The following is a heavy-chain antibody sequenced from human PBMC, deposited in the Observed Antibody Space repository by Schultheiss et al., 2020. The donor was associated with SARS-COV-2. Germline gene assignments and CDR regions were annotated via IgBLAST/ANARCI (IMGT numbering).Heavy chain of an antibody. CDR1: GYTFTSYG. Sequence: ASVKVSCKASGYTFTSYGISWVRQAPGQGLEWMGWISAYNGNTNYAQKLQGRVTMTTDTSTSTAYMELRSLRSDDTAVYYCAKAEGIAVAGLVYYWGQGTLVTVSS. CDR3: AKAEGIAVAGLVYY. V-gene: IGHV1-18*01. D-gene: IGHD6-19*01. CDR2: ISAYNGNT. J-gene: IGHJ4*02.